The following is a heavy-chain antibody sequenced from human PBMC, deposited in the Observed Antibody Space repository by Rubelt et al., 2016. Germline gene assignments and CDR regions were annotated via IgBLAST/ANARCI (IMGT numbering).Heavy chain of an antibody. CDR2: VYYSGST. V-gene: IGHV4-4*02. Sequence: QLQLQESGPGLVRPSGTLSLTCAVSGGSITSSNWWSWVRQPPGKGLEWIGDVYYSGSTNYNPSLKSRVTISRDTSKNQVSLRLTSVPAADTAVYYCARVSSLHRHSDSWGQGTLVTVSS. J-gene: IGHJ4*02. CDR1: GGSITSSNW. D-gene: IGHD1-14*01. CDR3: ARVSSLHRHSDS.